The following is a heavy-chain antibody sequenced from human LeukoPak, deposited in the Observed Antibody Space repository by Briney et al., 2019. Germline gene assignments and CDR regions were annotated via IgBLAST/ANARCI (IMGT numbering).Heavy chain of an antibody. V-gene: IGHV3-7*01. CDR3: ARDRWGYSYGGD. J-gene: IGHJ4*02. CDR2: IKQDGIEK. Sequence: GGSLRLSCAASGFTFSSYWMSWVRQAPGKGLEWVANIKQDGIEKYYVDSVKGRSTISRDNAKNSLYLQMNSLRAEDTAVYYCARDRWGYSYGGDWGQGTLVTVSS. D-gene: IGHD5-18*01. CDR1: GFTFSSYW.